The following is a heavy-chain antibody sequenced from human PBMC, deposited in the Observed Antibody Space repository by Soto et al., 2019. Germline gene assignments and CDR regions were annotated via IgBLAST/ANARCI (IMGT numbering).Heavy chain of an antibody. D-gene: IGHD3-3*01. Sequence: GSGPTLVNPTQTLTLTCTFSGFSLSTSGVGVGWIRQPPGKALEWLALIYWDDDKRYSPSLKSRLTITKDTSKNQVVLTMTNMDPVDTATYYCAHTRITIFGNIDWFDPWGQGTLVTVSS. CDR1: GFSLSTSGVG. CDR2: IYWDDDK. CDR3: AHTRITIFGNIDWFDP. J-gene: IGHJ5*02. V-gene: IGHV2-5*02.